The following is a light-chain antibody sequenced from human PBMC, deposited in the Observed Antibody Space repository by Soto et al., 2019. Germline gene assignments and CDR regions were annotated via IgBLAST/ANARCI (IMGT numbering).Light chain of an antibody. V-gene: IGKV1-9*01. Sequence: DIHLTQSPSFLSASVGDRVTVTCRASQDISTYLAWFQQKPGKAPQLLVYPASTLQGVVPSRFSGRGTGTEFRLTISSLQPEDCATYYCQQLRTYPYTFGQGTKLDIK. CDR2: PAS. CDR1: QDISTY. CDR3: QQLRTYPYT. J-gene: IGKJ2*01.